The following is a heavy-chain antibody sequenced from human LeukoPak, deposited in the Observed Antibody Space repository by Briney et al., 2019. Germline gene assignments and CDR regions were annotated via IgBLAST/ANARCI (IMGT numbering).Heavy chain of an antibody. CDR1: GFSFSVYW. V-gene: IGHV3-74*01. CDR2: IKTDGSIT. Sequence: GGPLRLSCAASGFSFSVYWMHWVRHAPGKGAVWVSRIKTDGSITDYADFVKGRFTISRDNAKNTLYLQMNSLRAEDTAVYYCARAGYSSSWYVYWGQGTLVTVSS. J-gene: IGHJ4*02. D-gene: IGHD6-13*01. CDR3: ARAGYSSSWYVY.